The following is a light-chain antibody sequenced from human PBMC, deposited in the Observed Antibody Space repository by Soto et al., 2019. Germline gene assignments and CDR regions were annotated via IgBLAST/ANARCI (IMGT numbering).Light chain of an antibody. CDR1: QSVRSNY. CDR2: NSS. V-gene: IGKV3-20*01. CDR3: QQYRDLPQT. Sequence: ETVLTQSPGTLSLSPGERATLSCRASQSVRSNYLAWYQQKPGQAPRLLIYNSSTRATGIPDRFSGSGSGPEFTLTISRLEPEDFALYYCQQYRDLPQTFGQGTKV. J-gene: IGKJ1*01.